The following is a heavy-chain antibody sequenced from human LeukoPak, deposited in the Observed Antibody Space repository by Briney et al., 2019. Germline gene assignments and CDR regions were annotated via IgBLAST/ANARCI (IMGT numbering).Heavy chain of an antibody. CDR3: ARVGRDSNYYYYYMDV. CDR2: IIPIFGTA. J-gene: IGHJ6*03. Sequence: SVKVSCKASGGTFSSYAISWVRQAPGQGLEWMGRIIPIFGTANYAQKIQGRVTITADKSTSTAYMELSSLRSEDTAVYYCARVGRDSNYYYYYMDVWGKGTTVTVSS. V-gene: IGHV1-69*06. D-gene: IGHD4-11*01. CDR1: GGTFSSYA.